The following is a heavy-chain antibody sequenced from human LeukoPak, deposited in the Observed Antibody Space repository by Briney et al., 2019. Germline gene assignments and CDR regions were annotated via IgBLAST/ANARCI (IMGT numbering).Heavy chain of an antibody. CDR1: GGSISSYY. D-gene: IGHD6-19*01. CDR3: AREVASGWADY. V-gene: IGHV4-4*07. Sequence: SETLSLTCTVSGGSISSYYWSWIRQPAGKGLEWIGRVYSSGNTYHNPPLKSRVTMSVDTSKNQFSLKLLSVPAADPAVYYCAREVASGWADYWGQGTLVTVSS. CDR2: VYSSGNT. J-gene: IGHJ4*02.